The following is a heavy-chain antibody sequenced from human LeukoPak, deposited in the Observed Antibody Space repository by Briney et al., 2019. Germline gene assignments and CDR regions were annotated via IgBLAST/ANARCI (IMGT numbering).Heavy chain of an antibody. D-gene: IGHD3-16*02. CDR3: AKDRTFGGVIVNY. V-gene: IGHV3-30-3*01. CDR1: GFTFGSYA. J-gene: IGHJ4*02. Sequence: GGSLRLSCAASGFTFGSYAMHWVRQAPGKGLEWVAVISYDGSNKYYADSVKGRFTISRDNSKNTLYLQMNSLRAEDTAVYYCAKDRTFGGVIVNYWGQGTLVTVSS. CDR2: ISYDGSNK.